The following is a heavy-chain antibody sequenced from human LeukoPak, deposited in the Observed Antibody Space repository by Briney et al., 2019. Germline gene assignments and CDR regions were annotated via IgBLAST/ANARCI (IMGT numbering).Heavy chain of an antibody. J-gene: IGHJ4*02. D-gene: IGHD3-10*01. CDR3: ARVVRGLFNLGD. V-gene: IGHV3-64D*06. CDR2: ISSNGGST. Sequence: GGSLRLSCSASGFTFSRYAMHWVRQAPGKGLEYVSAISSNGGSTYYADSVKGRFTISRDNSKNTLYLQMSSLRAEDTAVYYCARVVRGLFNLGDWGQGTLVTVSS. CDR1: GFTFSRYA.